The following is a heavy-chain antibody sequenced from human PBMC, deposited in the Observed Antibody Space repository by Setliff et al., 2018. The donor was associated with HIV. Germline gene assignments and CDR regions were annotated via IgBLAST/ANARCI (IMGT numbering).Heavy chain of an antibody. D-gene: IGHD2-15*01. V-gene: IGHV1-69*04. J-gene: IGHJ5*02. CDR2: IIPMYNIP. Sequence: SVKVSCKTSGGTLTNYVITWVRQAPGQGLEWMGIIIPMYNIPTYAQKFRDRVTLTTDTSTSTAYMELRSLTSDDTAVYYCARGYCGGGICYSPNWLDPWGQGTLVTVSS. CDR3: ARGYCGGGICYSPNWLDP. CDR1: GGTLTNYV.